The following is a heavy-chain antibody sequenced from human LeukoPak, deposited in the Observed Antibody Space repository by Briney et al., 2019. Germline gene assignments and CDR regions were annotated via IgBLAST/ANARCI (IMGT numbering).Heavy chain of an antibody. J-gene: IGHJ4*02. D-gene: IGHD6-19*01. CDR3: AKEFSSGWNF. Sequence: GGCLRLSCAGSGFTFGTYAMGWVRQAPGKGLEWVSSLDAGGGDTYYADSVQGRFTISRDNSKNTLHLQMNNLRAEDTALYYCAKEFSSGWNFWGQGPQVTVSS. V-gene: IGHV3-23*01. CDR2: LDAGGGDT. CDR1: GFTFGTYA.